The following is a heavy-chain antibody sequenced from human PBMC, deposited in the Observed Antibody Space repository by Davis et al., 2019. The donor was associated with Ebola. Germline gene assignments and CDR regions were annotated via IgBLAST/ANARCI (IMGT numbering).Heavy chain of an antibody. D-gene: IGHD2-2*01. CDR1: GGSFSDYY. Sequence: PGGSLRLSCAVYGGSFSDYYWSWVRQSPGEGLEWIGEINQRGDSDYNPSLRSRATLSVDRSKLQFSLRLASVTAADTAVYYCASLHQIRGKACFDLWGQGDLVVVSS. J-gene: IGHJ5*02. V-gene: IGHV4-34*01. CDR2: INQRGDS. CDR3: ASLHQIRGKACFDL.